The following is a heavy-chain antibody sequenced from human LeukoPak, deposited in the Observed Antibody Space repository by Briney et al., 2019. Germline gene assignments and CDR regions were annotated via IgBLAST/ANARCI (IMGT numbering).Heavy chain of an antibody. Sequence: SETLSLTCTGSGGSISSGGYYWSWIRQHPGKGLEWIGYIYYSGSTYYNPSLKSRVTISVDTSKNQFSLKLSSVTAADTAVYYCARGYTDYGMDVWGQGTTVTVSS. CDR2: IYYSGST. CDR1: GGSISSGGYY. CDR3: ARGYTDYGMDV. J-gene: IGHJ6*02. V-gene: IGHV4-31*03. D-gene: IGHD3-16*02.